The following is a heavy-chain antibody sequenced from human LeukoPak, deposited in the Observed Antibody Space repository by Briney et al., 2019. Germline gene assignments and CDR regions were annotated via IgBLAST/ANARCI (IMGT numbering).Heavy chain of an antibody. J-gene: IGHJ4*02. Sequence: PSQTLSLTCAVSGGSISSSNWWSWVRQPPGKGLEWIGEIYHSGSTNYNPSLKSRVTISVDKSKNQFSLKLSSVTAADTAVYYCARDEYYYGSGSYIGDYSLDYWGQGTLVTVSS. CDR1: GGSISSSNW. D-gene: IGHD3-10*01. CDR3: ARDEYYYGSGSYIGDYSLDY. CDR2: IYHSGST. V-gene: IGHV4-4*02.